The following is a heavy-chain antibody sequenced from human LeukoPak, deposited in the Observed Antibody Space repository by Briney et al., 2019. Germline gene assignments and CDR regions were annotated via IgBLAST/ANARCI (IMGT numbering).Heavy chain of an antibody. CDR1: GFTFSSYG. Sequence: GGSLRLSCAASGFTFSSYGMHWVRQAPGKGLEWVAVIWYDGSNKYYADSVKGRFTISRDNSKNTLYLQMNSLRAEDTAVYYCANRLYCSSTSCYAEGYWGQGTLVTVSS. D-gene: IGHD2-2*01. CDR3: ANRLYCSSTSCYAEGY. V-gene: IGHV3-30*02. J-gene: IGHJ4*02. CDR2: IWYDGSNK.